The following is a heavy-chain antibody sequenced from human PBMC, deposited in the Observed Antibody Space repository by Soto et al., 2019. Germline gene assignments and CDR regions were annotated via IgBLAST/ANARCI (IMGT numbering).Heavy chain of an antibody. Sequence: QVQLVQSGAEVKKPGASVKVSCKASGYTFTSYGISWVRQAPGQGLEWMGWISAYNGNTNYAQKLQGRVTMTTDTSTSTAYMELRSLRADETAVYYCARVAQGSESYWRAYYYYYYMDVWGKGTTVTVSS. CDR1: GYTFTSYG. D-gene: IGHD3-10*01. CDR2: ISAYNGNT. CDR3: ARVAQGSESYWRAYYYYYYMDV. J-gene: IGHJ6*03. V-gene: IGHV1-18*01.